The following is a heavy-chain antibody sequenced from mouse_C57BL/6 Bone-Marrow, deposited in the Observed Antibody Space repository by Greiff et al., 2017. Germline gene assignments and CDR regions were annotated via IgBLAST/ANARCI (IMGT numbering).Heavy chain of an antibody. D-gene: IGHD1-1*01. Sequence: QVQLQQPGAELVRPGSSVKLSCKASGYTFTSYWMHWVKQRPIQGLEWIGNIDPSDSETHYNQKFKDKATLTVDKSSSTAYMQLSSLTSEDSAVYYCAREDYYGSSLGFAYWGQGTLVTVSA. CDR1: GYTFTSYW. V-gene: IGHV1-52*01. CDR2: IDPSDSET. CDR3: AREDYYGSSLGFAY. J-gene: IGHJ3*01.